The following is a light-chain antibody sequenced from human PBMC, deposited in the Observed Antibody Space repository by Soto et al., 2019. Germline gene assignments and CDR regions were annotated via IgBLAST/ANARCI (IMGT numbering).Light chain of an antibody. CDR2: AAS. Sequence: IRMTQSPSSFSASTGDRVTITCLASQGISTYLNWYQKKPGKAPKLLIYAASSLQSGVPSRFSGSGSETDFTLTISSLQPEDFATYSCQQSYSSTWTSGQGTKVDI. V-gene: IGKV1-39*01. J-gene: IGKJ1*01. CDR3: QQSYSSTWT. CDR1: QGISTY.